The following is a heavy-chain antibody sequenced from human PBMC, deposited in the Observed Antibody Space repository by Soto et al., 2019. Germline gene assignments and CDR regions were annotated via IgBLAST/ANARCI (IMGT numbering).Heavy chain of an antibody. CDR2: ISYDGSDT. D-gene: IGHD3-10*01. V-gene: IGHV3-30*03. Sequence: QVQLVESGGGVVQPGTSLRLSCTVSGLLFRNYAMHWVRQAPGKGLEWVALISYDGSDTHHLDSVKGRFTISRDNPKNTLYLQMDSLRPEDTAVYFCAVWSGQYPLHYWGRGTLVTVSS. CDR3: AVWSGQYPLHY. CDR1: GLLFRNYA. J-gene: IGHJ4*02.